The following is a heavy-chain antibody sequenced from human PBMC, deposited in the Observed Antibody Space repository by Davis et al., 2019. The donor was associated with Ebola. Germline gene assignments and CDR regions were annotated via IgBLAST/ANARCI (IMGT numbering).Heavy chain of an antibody. V-gene: IGHV3-7*03. CDR3: AKDIYYYYYMDV. J-gene: IGHJ6*03. CDR2: IKQDGSDK. CDR1: GFTFSNYW. Sequence: GESLKISCAASGFTFSNYWMSWVRQVPGKGLEWVGKIKQDGSDKYYLDSVKGRFTISRDNGKNSLYLQMNSLRAEDTAVYYCAKDIYYYYYMDVWGKGTTVTVSS.